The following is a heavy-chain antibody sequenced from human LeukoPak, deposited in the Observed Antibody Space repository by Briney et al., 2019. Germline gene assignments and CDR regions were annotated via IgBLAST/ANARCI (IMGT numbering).Heavy chain of an antibody. V-gene: IGHV4-61*02. Sequence: SETLSLTCTVSGGSISSGSYYWSWIRQPAGKGLEWIGRIYTSGSTNYNPSLKSRVTISVDTSKNQFSLKLSSVTAADTAVYYCARDRQGNGYFDYWGQGTLVTVSS. CDR3: ARDRQGNGYFDY. CDR2: IYTSGST. D-gene: IGHD2-8*01. J-gene: IGHJ4*02. CDR1: GGSISSGSYY.